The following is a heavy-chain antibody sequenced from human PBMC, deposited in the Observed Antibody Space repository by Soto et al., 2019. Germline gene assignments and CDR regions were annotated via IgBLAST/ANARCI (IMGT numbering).Heavy chain of an antibody. V-gene: IGHV4-34*01. CDR3: ARRNIVVVVAATDYYMDV. J-gene: IGHJ6*03. D-gene: IGHD2-15*01. Sequence: SETLSLTCAVYGGSFSGYYWSWIRQPPGKGLEWIGEINHSGSTNYNPSLKSRVTISVDTSKNQFSLKLSSVTAADTAVYYCARRNIVVVVAATDYYMDVGGKGTTVTVSS. CDR1: GGSFSGYY. CDR2: INHSGST.